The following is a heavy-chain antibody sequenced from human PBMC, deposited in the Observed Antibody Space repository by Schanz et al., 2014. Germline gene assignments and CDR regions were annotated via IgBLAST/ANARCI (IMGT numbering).Heavy chain of an antibody. J-gene: IGHJ4*02. CDR2: ITGASDHI. V-gene: IGHV3-23*01. CDR1: GFIFGSSV. CDR3: AKDAENTAMITDYFDY. Sequence: EVQLLESGGGLIQPGGSLRLSCAASGFIFGSSVMAWVRQAPGKGLEWVSGITGASDHIDYAESVKGRFTISRDNSKTTVYLQMNSLRAEDTAVYYCAKDAENTAMITDYFDYWGQGTLXTVSS. D-gene: IGHD5-18*01.